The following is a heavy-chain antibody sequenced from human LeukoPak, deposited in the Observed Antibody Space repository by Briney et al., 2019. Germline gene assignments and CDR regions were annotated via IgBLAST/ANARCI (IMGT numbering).Heavy chain of an antibody. Sequence: GGSLRLSCAASGFTFSSYWMSWVRQAPGKGLEWVANIKQDGSEKYYVDSVKGRFTISRDNAKNSLYLQMNSLRAEDTAVYYCARDFGPAAFYFDYWGQGTLVTVSS. CDR2: IKQDGSEK. D-gene: IGHD2-2*01. J-gene: IGHJ4*02. CDR3: ARDFGPAAFYFDY. CDR1: GFTFSSYW. V-gene: IGHV3-7*01.